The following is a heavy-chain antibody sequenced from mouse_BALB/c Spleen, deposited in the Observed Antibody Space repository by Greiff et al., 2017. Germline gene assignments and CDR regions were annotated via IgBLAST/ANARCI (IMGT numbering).Heavy chain of an antibody. J-gene: IGHJ2*01. V-gene: IGHV3-2*02. Sequence: EVQRVESGPGLVKPSQSLSLTCTVTGYSITSDYAWNWIRQFPGNKLEWMGYISYSGSTSYNPSLKSRISITRDTSKNQFFLQLNSVTTEDTATYYCARGLLDYWGQGTTLTVSS. CDR3: ARGLLDY. CDR1: GYSITSDYA. D-gene: IGHD2-2*01. CDR2: ISYSGST.